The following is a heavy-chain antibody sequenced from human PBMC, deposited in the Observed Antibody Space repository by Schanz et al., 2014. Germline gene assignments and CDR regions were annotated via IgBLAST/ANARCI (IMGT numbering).Heavy chain of an antibody. Sequence: VQLLESGGGLVQPGGSLRLSCAASTFTFSSDWMSWVRQAPGKGLEWVALVSSDGNNDYYTDSVKGRFTISRDNSKNTLYLQMNSLRAEDTAVYYCAKGRFGELSAFDIWGQGTMVTVSS. CDR3: AKGRFGELSAFDI. CDR1: TFTFSSDW. CDR2: VSSDGNND. J-gene: IGHJ3*02. D-gene: IGHD3-10*01. V-gene: IGHV3-30*18.